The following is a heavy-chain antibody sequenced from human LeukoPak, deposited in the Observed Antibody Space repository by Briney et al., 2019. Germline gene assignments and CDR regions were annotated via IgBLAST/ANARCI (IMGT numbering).Heavy chain of an antibody. CDR1: GGSISSSSYY. D-gene: IGHD2-2*01. J-gene: IGHJ4*02. Sequence: SETLSLTCTVSGGSISSSSYYWGWIRQPPGKGLEWIGSIYYSGSTYYNPSLKSRVTISVDTSKNQFSLKLSSVTAADTAVYYCARWGLNVVVPAAPFDYWGQGTLVTVSS. CDR3: ARWGLNVVVPAAPFDY. CDR2: IYYSGST. V-gene: IGHV4-39*01.